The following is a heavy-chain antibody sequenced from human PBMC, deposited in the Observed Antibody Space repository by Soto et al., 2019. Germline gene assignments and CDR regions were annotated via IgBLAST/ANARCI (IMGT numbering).Heavy chain of an antibody. V-gene: IGHV4-34*01. J-gene: IGHJ4*02. CDR1: GGSFSGYY. D-gene: IGHD2-15*01. Sequence: TLSLTCAVYGGSFSGYYWSWIRQPPGKGLEWIGEINHSGSTNYNPSLKSRVTISVDTSKNQFSLKLSSVTAADTAVYYCARGRRGGYCSGGSCYVFDYWGQGTLVTVSS. CDR3: ARGRRGGYCSGGSCYVFDY. CDR2: INHSGST.